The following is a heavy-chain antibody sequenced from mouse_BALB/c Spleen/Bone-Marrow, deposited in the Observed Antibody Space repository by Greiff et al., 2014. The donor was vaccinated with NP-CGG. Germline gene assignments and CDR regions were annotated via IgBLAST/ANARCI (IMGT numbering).Heavy chain of an antibody. CDR3: SRYVRSRMGLSFYDV. Sequence: EVQGVESGGGLVHPGGSLRLSCSTSGFTFTDHYMSWVRQPPGKALEWLAFIRNRANGYTTEYSASVKGRFTISRDNSQSILYLQMNTLRAEDNATYYCSRYVRSRMGLSFYDVSGAATTVTLSS. CDR1: GFTFTDHY. D-gene: IGHD2-10*02. J-gene: IGHJ1*01. V-gene: IGHV7-3*02. CDR2: IRNRANGYTT.